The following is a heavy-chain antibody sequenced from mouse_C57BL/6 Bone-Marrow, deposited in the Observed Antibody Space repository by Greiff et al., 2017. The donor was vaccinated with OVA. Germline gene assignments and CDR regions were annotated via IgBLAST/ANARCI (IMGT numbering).Heavy chain of an antibody. J-gene: IGHJ3*01. D-gene: IGHD1-1*01. CDR1: GYSFTGYF. CDR2: INPYNGDT. V-gene: IGHV1-20*01. CDR3: ARSGYYGSSQFAY. Sequence: VQLKQSGPELVKPGDSVKISCKASGYSFTGYFMNWVMQSHGKSLEWIGRINPYNGDTFYNQKFKGKATLTVDKSSSTAHMELRSLTSEDSAVYYCARSGYYGSSQFAYWGQGTLVTVSA.